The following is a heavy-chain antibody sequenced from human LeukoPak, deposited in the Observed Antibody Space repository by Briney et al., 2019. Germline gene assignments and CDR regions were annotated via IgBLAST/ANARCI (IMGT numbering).Heavy chain of an antibody. J-gene: IGHJ4*02. Sequence: GGSLRLSCAASGFTFSNYWMSWVRQAPGKGLEWISYITSSGSTIYYTDSVKGRFTVSRDNAKNSLYLQMNSLRAEDTAVYFCARHIEAATALHYWGQGTLVTVSS. D-gene: IGHD2-21*01. CDR1: GFTFSNYW. CDR2: ITSSGSTI. V-gene: IGHV3-11*01. CDR3: ARHIEAATALHY.